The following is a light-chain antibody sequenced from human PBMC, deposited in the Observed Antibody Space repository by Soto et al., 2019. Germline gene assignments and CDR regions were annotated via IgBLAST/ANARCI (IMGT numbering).Light chain of an antibody. CDR3: LHYNNWPPT. CDR1: QGIGDT. J-gene: IGKJ1*01. V-gene: IGKV3-15*01. CDR2: GAS. Sequence: EVVMRHSPATLSVSPGEGATLSFSSSQGIGDTLAWYQHKPGQTPRLLIYGASTRATGIPARFSGSGSGTEFTLTISSLQSEDFVVYYCLHYNNWPPTFGQGTKVDIK.